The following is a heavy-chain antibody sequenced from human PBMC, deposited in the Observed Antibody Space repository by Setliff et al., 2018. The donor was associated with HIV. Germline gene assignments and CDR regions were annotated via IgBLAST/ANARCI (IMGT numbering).Heavy chain of an antibody. J-gene: IGHJ6*03. CDR3: ARGRYRSRWYASDHYYIDV. CDR2: IYYRGST. V-gene: IGHV4-39*01. Sequence: SETLSLTCTVSGGSISSSSYYWGWIRQPPGKGLQWIGSIYYRGSTYYNPSLKSRVTISVDTSKNQFSLKLRSVTAADTALYYCARGRYRSRWYASDHYYIDVWGKGTKVTVLL. CDR1: GGSISSSSYY. D-gene: IGHD6-13*01.